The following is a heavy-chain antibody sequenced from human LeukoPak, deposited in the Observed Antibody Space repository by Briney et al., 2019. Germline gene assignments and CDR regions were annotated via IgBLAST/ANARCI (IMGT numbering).Heavy chain of an antibody. D-gene: IGHD6-13*01. J-gene: IGHJ4*02. V-gene: IGHV4-30-2*01. CDR3: ARYAVDPALAAPFDY. Sequence: SETLSLTCTVSGGSISSGGYYWSWIRQPPGKGLEWIGYIYHSGSTYYNPSLKSRVTISVDRSKNQFSLKLSSVTAADTAVYYCARYAVDPALAAPFDYWGQGTLVTVSS. CDR1: GGSISSGGYY. CDR2: IYHSGST.